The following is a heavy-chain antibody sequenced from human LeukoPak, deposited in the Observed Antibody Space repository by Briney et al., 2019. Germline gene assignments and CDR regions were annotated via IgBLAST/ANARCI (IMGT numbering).Heavy chain of an antibody. CDR3: AREGGYYFDY. D-gene: IGHD5-12*01. CDR1: GGSFSMFA. J-gene: IGHJ4*02. V-gene: IGHV1-69*01. CDR2: IIPIFGTT. Sequence: ASVKVSCKASGGSFSMFALSWVRQAPGQGLEWMGQIIPIFGTTNYAQKFQGRGTITADESTGTAYMDLSGLSSEDTAVYYCAREGGYYFDYWGQGTLVTVSS.